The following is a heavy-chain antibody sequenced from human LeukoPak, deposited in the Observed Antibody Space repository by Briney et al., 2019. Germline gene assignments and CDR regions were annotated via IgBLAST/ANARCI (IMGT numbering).Heavy chain of an antibody. CDR3: AKDGRRGGYCSGGSCYRGYYYGMDV. CDR2: ISGDGGST. V-gene: IGHV3-43*02. D-gene: IGHD2-15*01. CDR1: GFTFDDYA. Sequence: GSLRLSCAASGFTFDDYAMHWVRQAPGKGLEWISLISGDGGSTYYADSVKGRFTISRDNSKNSLYLQMNSLRTEDTALYYCAKDGRRGGYCSGGSCYRGYYYGMDVWGQGTTVTVSS. J-gene: IGHJ6*02.